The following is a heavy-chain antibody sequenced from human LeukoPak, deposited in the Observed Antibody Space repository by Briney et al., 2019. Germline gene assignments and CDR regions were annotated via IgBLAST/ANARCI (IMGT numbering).Heavy chain of an antibody. CDR2: INTNTGNP. CDR1: GYTFTSYA. Sequence: ASVKVSCKASGYTFTSYAMNWVRQAPGQGLEWMGWINTNTGNPTYAQGFTGRFVFSLDTSVSTAYLQISSLKAEDTAVYYCARDQRDIVATAHDYWGQGTLVTVSS. CDR3: ARDQRDIVATAHDY. D-gene: IGHD5-12*01. V-gene: IGHV7-4-1*02. J-gene: IGHJ4*02.